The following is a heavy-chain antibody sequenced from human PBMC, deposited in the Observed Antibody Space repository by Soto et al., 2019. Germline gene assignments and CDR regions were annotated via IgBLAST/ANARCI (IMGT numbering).Heavy chain of an antibody. CDR3: ARVKIGSYNFDY. CDR1: GFTFSSYW. Sequence: EVQLVESGGGLVQPGGSLRLSCAASGFTFSSYWMHWVRQAPGKGLVWVSRINSDGSTTSYADSVKGRFTISRDNAKNTLYLQMNSLRAEDTAVYYCARVKIGSYNFDYWGQGTLVTVSS. J-gene: IGHJ4*02. D-gene: IGHD1-26*01. CDR2: INSDGSTT. V-gene: IGHV3-74*01.